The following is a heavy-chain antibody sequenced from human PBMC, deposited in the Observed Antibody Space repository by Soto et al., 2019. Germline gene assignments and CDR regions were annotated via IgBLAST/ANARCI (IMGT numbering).Heavy chain of an antibody. CDR1: EFTFSSYA. D-gene: IGHD2-2*01. CDR2: ISYDGDNK. J-gene: IGHJ6*02. CDR3: AKSSSRAHYYGMDV. Sequence: QVQLVESGGGVVQPGRSLRLSCAASEFTFSSYAIHWVRQAPGKGLEWVAVISYDGDNKYYADSVKGRFTISRDNSQSTLYLQMNSLRTEDTALYYCAKSSSRAHYYGMDVWGQGTTVTVFS. V-gene: IGHV3-30-3*02.